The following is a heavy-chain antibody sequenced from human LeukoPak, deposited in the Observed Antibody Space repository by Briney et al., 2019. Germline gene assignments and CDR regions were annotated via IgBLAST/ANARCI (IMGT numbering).Heavy chain of an antibody. Sequence: QPGGSLRLSCAASGFTFSSYGMHWVRQAPGKGLEWVAVISYDGSNKYYADSVKGRFTISRDNSKNTLYLQMNSLRAEDTAVYYCAKDLDLLLWFGELLSPTGPDYWGQGTLVTVSP. J-gene: IGHJ4*02. CDR1: GFTFSSYG. CDR2: ISYDGSNK. CDR3: AKDLDLLLWFGELLSPTGPDY. D-gene: IGHD3-10*01. V-gene: IGHV3-30*18.